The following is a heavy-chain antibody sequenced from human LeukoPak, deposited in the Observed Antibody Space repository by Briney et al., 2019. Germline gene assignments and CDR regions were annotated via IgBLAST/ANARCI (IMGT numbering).Heavy chain of an antibody. CDR1: GYTFTGYY. D-gene: IGHD3-3*01. CDR3: AASWGRFWSAGAFDI. J-gene: IGHJ3*02. V-gene: IGHV1-2*02. CDR2: INPNSGGT. Sequence: GASVKVSCKVSGYTFTGYYMHWVRQAPGQGLEWMGWINPNSGGTNYAQKFQGRVTMTTDTSTSTAYMDLRSLRSDDTAVYYCAASWGRFWSAGAFDIWGQGTMVTVSS.